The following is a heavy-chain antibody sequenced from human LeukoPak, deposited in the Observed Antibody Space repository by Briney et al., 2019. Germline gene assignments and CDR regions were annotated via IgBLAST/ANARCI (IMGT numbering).Heavy chain of an antibody. Sequence: PSETLSLTCAVYGGSFSGYYWSWLRQPPGKGLEWIGEINHSGSTNYNPSLKSRITISVDTSKNQFSLKLSSVAAADTAVYYCASSSSWYYFDYWGQGTLVTVSS. V-gene: IGHV4-34*01. D-gene: IGHD6-13*01. CDR1: GGSFSGYY. CDR2: INHSGST. J-gene: IGHJ4*02. CDR3: ASSSSWYYFDY.